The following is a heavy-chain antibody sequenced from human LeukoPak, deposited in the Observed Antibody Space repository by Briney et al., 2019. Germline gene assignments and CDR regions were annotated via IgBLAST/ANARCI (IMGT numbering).Heavy chain of an antibody. CDR2: IYPGDSDT. Sequence: PGESLKISCKGSGYSFTSYWIGWVRQMPGKGLEWMGIIYPGDSDTRYSPSFQGQVTISADESISTAYLQWSSLKASDTAMYYCARHHLAGDLSGPFDYWGQGTLVTVSS. CDR1: GYSFTSYW. J-gene: IGHJ4*02. CDR3: ARHHLAGDLSGPFDY. V-gene: IGHV5-51*01. D-gene: IGHD7-27*01.